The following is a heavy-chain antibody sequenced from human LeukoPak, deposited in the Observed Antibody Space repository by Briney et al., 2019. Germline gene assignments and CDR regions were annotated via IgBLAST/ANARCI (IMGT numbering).Heavy chain of an antibody. CDR1: GGSISSYY. CDR3: ARPNYGDYAFDI. D-gene: IGHD4-17*01. V-gene: IGHV4-59*08. Sequence: PSETLSLTCTVSGGSISSYYWSWIRQPPGKGLEWIGYISYSGNTNYNPSLKTRVTISVDTSKNQFSLKLSSVTAADTAVYYCARPNYGDYAFDIWGQGTMVTVSS. CDR2: ISYSGNT. J-gene: IGHJ3*02.